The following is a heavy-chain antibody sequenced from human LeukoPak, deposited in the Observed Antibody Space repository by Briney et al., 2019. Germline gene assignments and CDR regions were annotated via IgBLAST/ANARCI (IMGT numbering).Heavy chain of an antibody. CDR3: ARSHVYVWGSPEKTVSGFDL. CDR1: RLPFRLYS. CDR2: ISRSSGTT. Sequence: GLSLRLSCAASRLPFRLYSMNWARQPPAKAWEWVSYISRSSGTTYNADAVEGRLTISRDDAKESLYLQMSSLRAEDTAVYYCARSHVYVWGSPEKTVSGFDLWGQGTMVTVSS. V-gene: IGHV3-48*01. J-gene: IGHJ3*01. D-gene: IGHD3-16*01.